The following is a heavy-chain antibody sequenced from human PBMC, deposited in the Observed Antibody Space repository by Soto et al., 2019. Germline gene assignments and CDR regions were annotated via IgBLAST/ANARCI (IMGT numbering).Heavy chain of an antibody. CDR3: ADSSSWYDSDY. V-gene: IGHV1-69*02. Sequence: QVQLVQSGAEVKKPGSSVKVSCKASGGTFSSYTISWVRQAPGQGLEWMGRIIPILGIANYAQKLQGRVTITADKSTSTAYMELSSLRSEDTAVYYCADSSSWYDSDYWGQGTLVTVSS. CDR2: IIPILGIA. CDR1: GGTFSSYT. J-gene: IGHJ4*02. D-gene: IGHD6-13*01.